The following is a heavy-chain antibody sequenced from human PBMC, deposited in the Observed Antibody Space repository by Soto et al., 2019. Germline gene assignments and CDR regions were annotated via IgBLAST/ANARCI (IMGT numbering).Heavy chain of an antibody. Sequence: QVQLQESGPGLVKPSETLSLTCTVSGGTISSWYWSWIRQPQGKGLEWIGYIYYSGSTTCYPSLNGRVPISVDTSKNQFSRKMSSVTAADTAVYYCARRYGSAIDYWGQGTLVTVSS. CDR2: IYYSGST. J-gene: IGHJ4*02. CDR1: GGTISSWY. V-gene: IGHV4-59*08. CDR3: ARRYGSAIDY. D-gene: IGHD1-26*01.